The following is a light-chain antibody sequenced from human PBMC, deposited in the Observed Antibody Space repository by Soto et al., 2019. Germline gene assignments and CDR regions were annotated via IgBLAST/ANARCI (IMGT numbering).Light chain of an antibody. V-gene: IGKV3-20*01. CDR1: QSVSSSY. CDR2: GAS. Sequence: EIVLTQSPGTLCLSPGERATLSCSASQSVSSSYLAWYQQKPGQAPRLLIYGASSRATGIPDRFSGSGSGTDFTLTISRLEPEDFAVYYCQQYGSSPQTFGQGTKVDIK. CDR3: QQYGSSPQT. J-gene: IGKJ1*01.